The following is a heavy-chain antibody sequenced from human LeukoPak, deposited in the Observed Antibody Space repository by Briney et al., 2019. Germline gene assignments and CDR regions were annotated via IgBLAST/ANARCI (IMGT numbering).Heavy chain of an antibody. CDR3: ARGLFSGSCSY. CDR1: EYTLTQLS. CDR2: FDHEHGTT. D-gene: IGHD1-26*01. J-gene: IGHJ4*02. Sequence: ASVKVSCKVSEYTLTQLSMHWVRQTPGKGLEWMGGFDHEHGTTIYAQKFQGRVTMTRDTSISTAYMELSRLRSDDTAVYYCARGLFSGSCSYWGQGTLVTVSS. V-gene: IGHV1-24*01.